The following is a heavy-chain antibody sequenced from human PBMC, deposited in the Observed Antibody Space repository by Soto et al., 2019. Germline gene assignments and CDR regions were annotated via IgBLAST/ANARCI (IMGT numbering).Heavy chain of an antibody. J-gene: IGHJ3*02. CDR3: ARGRWEDACDI. V-gene: IGHV4-39*01. CDR2: MYYSGST. CDR1: GGSISSSSYY. D-gene: IGHD1-26*01. Sequence: QLQLQESGPGLVKPSETLSLTCTVSGGSISSSSYYWGWIRQPPGKGLEWIGSMYYSGSTYYNPSLKRRVKSRVTISVDTSENQFSLNLSSVTAADTAVYYCARGRWEDACDIWGQGTMVTVSS.